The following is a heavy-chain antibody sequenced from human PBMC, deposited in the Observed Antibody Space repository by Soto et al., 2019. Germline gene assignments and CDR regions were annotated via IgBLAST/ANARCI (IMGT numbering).Heavy chain of an antibody. J-gene: IGHJ4*02. CDR1: EFSVTSNY. D-gene: IGHD6-13*01. CDR2: MYAGGST. Sequence: HPGGSLRLSCTAPEFSVTSNYMSWVRQAPGKGLEWVSLMYAGGSTSYADSVKGRFTVSRDNSNNTLFLQLNSLRVEDTAVYYCARGTWGISWPNFFDYWGQGVLVTVSS. CDR3: ARGTWGISWPNFFDY. V-gene: IGHV3-53*01.